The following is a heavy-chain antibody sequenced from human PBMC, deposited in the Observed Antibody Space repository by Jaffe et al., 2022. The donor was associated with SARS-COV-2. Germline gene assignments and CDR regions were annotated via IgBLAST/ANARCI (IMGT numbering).Heavy chain of an antibody. V-gene: IGHV1-3*04. Sequence: QVQLVQSEAEVRRPGASVTVSCKTSGYAFTNYALNWVRQAPGQRLEWMGWINTAKGDTKYSPKFQGRITIIRDTSASTSFMELSSLRSEDTAMYYCARDNDYDFWSGYNWFGPWGQGTLVTVSS. CDR3: ARDNDYDFWSGYNWFGP. CDR1: GYAFTNYA. CDR2: INTAKGDT. D-gene: IGHD3-3*01. J-gene: IGHJ5*02.